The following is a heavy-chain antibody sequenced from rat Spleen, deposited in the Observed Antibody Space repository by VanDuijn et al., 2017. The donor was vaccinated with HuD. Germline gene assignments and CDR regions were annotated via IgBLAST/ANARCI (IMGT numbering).Heavy chain of an antibody. CDR3: TREGDRRASYVMDA. CDR2: IIYDDTT. V-gene: IGHV5-17*01. J-gene: IGHJ4*01. D-gene: IGHD1-11*01. CDR1: GFTFSDYG. Sequence: EVQLVESGGGLVQPGRSLKLSCAASGFTFSDYGMARVRQAPKKGLELVATIIYDDTTYYRDSVKGRFTISRDNAKSTLYLQMDGLRSEDTATYYCTREGDRRASYVMDAWGQGTSVTVSS.